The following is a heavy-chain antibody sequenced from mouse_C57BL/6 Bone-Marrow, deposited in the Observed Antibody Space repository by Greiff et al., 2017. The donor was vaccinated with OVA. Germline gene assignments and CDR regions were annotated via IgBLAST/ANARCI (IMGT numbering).Heavy chain of an antibody. CDR3: ARWHDYYYYAMDY. CDR2: ISNLAYSI. Sequence: VMLVESGGGLVQPGGSLKLSCAASGFTFSDYGMAWVRQAPRKGPEWVAFISNLAYSIYYADTVTGRFTISRENAKNTLYLEMSSLRSEDTAMYYCARWHDYYYYAMDYWGQGTSVTVSS. D-gene: IGHD2-4*01. CDR1: GFTFSDYG. V-gene: IGHV5-15*01. J-gene: IGHJ4*01.